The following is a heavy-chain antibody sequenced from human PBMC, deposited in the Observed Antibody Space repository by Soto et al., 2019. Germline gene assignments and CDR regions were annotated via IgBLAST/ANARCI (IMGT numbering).Heavy chain of an antibody. J-gene: IGHJ4*02. Sequence: PSETLSLTCTVSGGSISGSSHYWGWIRQPPGKGLEWIGSIYYSGNTYYNPSLKSRVTISVDTSKNQFSLRLNSVTAADSAVYYCARHPRQGRLDHFDYWGQGTLVTVSS. CDR2: IYYSGNT. CDR3: ARHPRQGRLDHFDY. CDR1: GGSISGSSHY. V-gene: IGHV4-39*01.